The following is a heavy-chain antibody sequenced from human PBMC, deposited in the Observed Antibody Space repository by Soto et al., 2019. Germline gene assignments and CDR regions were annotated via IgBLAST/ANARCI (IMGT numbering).Heavy chain of an antibody. D-gene: IGHD6-19*01. CDR2: IFDNRNT. CDR1: GGSISSHY. J-gene: IGHJ6*02. CDR3: ARSVAVSADYFYYGLDV. Sequence: VQLQESGPGLVKPSEPLSLTCIVSGGSISSHYWSWIRQPPGKGLEWIGYIFDNRNTNYNPSLRSRVSISVDTSKNQFSLMLRSVSAADTAVYYCARSVAVSADYFYYGLDVWGHGTTVIVSS. V-gene: IGHV4-59*11.